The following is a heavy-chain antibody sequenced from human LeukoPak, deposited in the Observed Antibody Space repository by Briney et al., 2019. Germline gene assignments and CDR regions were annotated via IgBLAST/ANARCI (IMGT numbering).Heavy chain of an antibody. J-gene: IGHJ4*02. CDR3: AKAFLSYGSGIH. Sequence: SETLSLTCTVSGGSISSSRYYWGWIRQPPGKGLEWIGSMYYSGSTYYNPSLKSRVTISVDTSKNQFSLKLSSVTAADTAVYYCAKAFLSYGSGIHWGQGTLVTVSS. V-gene: IGHV4-39*07. D-gene: IGHD3-10*01. CDR2: MYYSGST. CDR1: GGSISSSRYY.